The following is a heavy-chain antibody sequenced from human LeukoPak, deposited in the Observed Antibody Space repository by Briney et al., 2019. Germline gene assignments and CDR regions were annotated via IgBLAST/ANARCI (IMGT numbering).Heavy chain of an antibody. CDR3: ARGIALVF. CDR2: INHSEST. D-gene: IGHD6-13*01. CDR1: GGSFSGYY. J-gene: IGHJ4*02. Sequence: SETLSLTCAVYGGSFSGYYWSWIRQPPGKGLEWFGEINHSESTNYNPSLKSRVTISVDTCKNQFSLKLSSVTAADTAVYYCARGIALVFWGQGTLVTVSS. V-gene: IGHV4-34*01.